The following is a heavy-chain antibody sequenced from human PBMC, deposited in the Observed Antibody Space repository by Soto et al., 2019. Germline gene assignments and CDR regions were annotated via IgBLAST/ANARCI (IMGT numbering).Heavy chain of an antibody. CDR2: ISSSGSTI. D-gene: IGHD2-15*01. CDR1: GFTFSDYY. V-gene: IGHV3-11*01. J-gene: IGHJ3*02. Sequence: QVQLVESGGGLVKPGGSLRLSCAASGFTFSDYYMSWIRQAPGKGLEWVSYISSSGSTIYYADSVKGRFTISRDNAKNSLYLQMNSLRAEDTAVYYCAGRYCSGGSCYSGFAFDIWGQGTMVTVSS. CDR3: AGRYCSGGSCYSGFAFDI.